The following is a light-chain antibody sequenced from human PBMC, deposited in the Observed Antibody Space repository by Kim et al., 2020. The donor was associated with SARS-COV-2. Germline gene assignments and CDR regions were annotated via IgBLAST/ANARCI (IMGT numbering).Light chain of an antibody. CDR2: GAS. V-gene: IGKV1-17*01. J-gene: IGKJ5*01. Sequence: ASVGDKVTITCRASQDIRNDLGWYQQNPGRAPKRLIYGASSLQSGVSSRFSGSGSGTEFTLTISSVQPEDFATYFCLQHSSYPITFGQGTRLEIK. CDR3: LQHSSYPIT. CDR1: QDIRND.